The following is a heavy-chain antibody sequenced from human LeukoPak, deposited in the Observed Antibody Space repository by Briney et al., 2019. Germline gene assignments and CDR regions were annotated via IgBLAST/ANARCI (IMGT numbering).Heavy chain of an antibody. CDR3: AKADCSSTSCHPDY. Sequence: GGSLRLSCAASGFTFSSYGMHWVRQAPGKGLEWVAVISYDGSNKYYADSVKGRFTISRDNSKNTLYLQMNSLRAEDTAVYYCAKADCSSTSCHPDYWGQETLVTVSS. CDR2: ISYDGSNK. CDR1: GFTFSSYG. D-gene: IGHD2-2*01. V-gene: IGHV3-30*18. J-gene: IGHJ4*02.